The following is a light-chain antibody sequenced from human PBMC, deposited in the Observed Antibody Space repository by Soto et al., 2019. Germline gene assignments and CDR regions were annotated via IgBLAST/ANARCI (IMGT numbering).Light chain of an antibody. V-gene: IGKV3-15*01. CDR2: GAS. J-gene: IGKJ1*01. CDR1: QSVSSN. CDR3: QQYNNWPGT. Sequence: EIVLTQSPATLSLSPGERATLSCRASQSVSSNLAWYLQKPGQAPRLLIYGASTRATGIPARFSGSGSGTEFTLTISSLQSEDFAVYYCQQYNNWPGTFGQGTKVDIK.